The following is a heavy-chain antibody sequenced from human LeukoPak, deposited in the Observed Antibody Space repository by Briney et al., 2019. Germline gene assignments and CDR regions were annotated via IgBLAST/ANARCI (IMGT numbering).Heavy chain of an antibody. D-gene: IGHD3-22*01. CDR1: GFTFSIYW. V-gene: IGHV3-74*01. J-gene: IGHJ4*02. CDR2: CDSDGSGT. Sequence: GGSLRLSCAASGFTFSIYWMYWVRQAPGKGLMWVSRCDSDGSGTTYVDSVKGRFTVSRDNAKSTLYLQMSSLRAEDTAVYYCARGDSPCDYWGQGTLVTVSS. CDR3: ARGDSPCDY.